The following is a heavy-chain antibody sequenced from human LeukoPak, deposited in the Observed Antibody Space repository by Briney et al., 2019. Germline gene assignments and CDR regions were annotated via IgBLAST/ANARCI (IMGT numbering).Heavy chain of an antibody. CDR2: IYHSGST. Sequence: SETLSLTCTVSGYSISSGYYWGWIRQPPGKGLEWIGSIYHSGSTYYNPSLKSRVTMSVDTSKNQFSLRLSSVTAADTAVYYCATLQSSGYDYSDYWGQGILVTVSS. CDR1: GYSISSGYY. D-gene: IGHD3-22*01. J-gene: IGHJ4*02. V-gene: IGHV4-38-2*02. CDR3: ATLQSSGYDYSDY.